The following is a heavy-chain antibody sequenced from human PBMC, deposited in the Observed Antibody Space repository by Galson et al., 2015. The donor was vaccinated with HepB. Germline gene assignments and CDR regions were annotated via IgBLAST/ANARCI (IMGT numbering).Heavy chain of an antibody. D-gene: IGHD2-2*01. J-gene: IGHJ5*02. V-gene: IGHV1-2*02. Sequence: SVKVSCKASGYTFSDYYIHWVRQAPGQTLEWMGWVYPNSGATKYAQKFQGKVTMTRDTSISTAYMEVTSDDTAIYYCARVEDQTGYCRSSNCYEHWGQGTLVTVSS. CDR3: ARVEDQTGYCRSSNCYEH. CDR2: VYPNSGAT. CDR1: GYTFSDYY.